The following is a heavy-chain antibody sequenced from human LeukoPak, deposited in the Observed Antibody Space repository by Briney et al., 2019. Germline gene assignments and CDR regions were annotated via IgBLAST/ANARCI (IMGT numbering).Heavy chain of an antibody. CDR1: GFTFSSYA. D-gene: IGHD6-19*01. CDR2: ISGSGGST. CDR3: AKGIAVAGNHDAFDI. Sequence: GGSLRLSCAASGFTFSSYAMSWVRQAPEKGLEWVSAISGSGGSTYYADSVKGRFTISRDNSKNTLYLQMNSLRAEDTAVYYCAKGIAVAGNHDAFDIWGQGTMVTVSS. J-gene: IGHJ3*02. V-gene: IGHV3-23*01.